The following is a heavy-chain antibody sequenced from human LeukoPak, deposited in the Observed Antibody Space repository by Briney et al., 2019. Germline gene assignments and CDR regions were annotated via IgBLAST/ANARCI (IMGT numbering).Heavy chain of an antibody. Sequence: GGSLRLSCAASGFTFSSYAMSWVRQAPGKGLEWVSTTSGSGGSTYYADSVKGRFTISRDNSKITLFLQMSSLRAEDTAVYYCAKCDSTSCYTFDYWGQGTLVTVSS. D-gene: IGHD2-2*02. CDR2: TSGSGGST. V-gene: IGHV3-23*01. J-gene: IGHJ4*02. CDR1: GFTFSSYA. CDR3: AKCDSTSCYTFDY.